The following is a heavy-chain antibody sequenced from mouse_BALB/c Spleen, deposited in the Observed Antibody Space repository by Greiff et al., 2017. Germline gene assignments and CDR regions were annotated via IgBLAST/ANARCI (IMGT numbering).Heavy chain of an antibody. J-gene: IGHJ2*01. CDR3: ASYYDYERYYFDY. V-gene: IGHV1S127*01. Sequence: VQLQQSGPELVRPGASVKMSCKASGYTFTSYWMHWVKQRPGQGLEWIGMIDPSNSETRLNQKFKDKATLNVDKSSSTAYMELSSLTSEDSAVYYCASYYDYERYYFDYWGQGTTLTVSS. CDR2: IDPSNSET. CDR1: GYTFTSYW. D-gene: IGHD2-4*01.